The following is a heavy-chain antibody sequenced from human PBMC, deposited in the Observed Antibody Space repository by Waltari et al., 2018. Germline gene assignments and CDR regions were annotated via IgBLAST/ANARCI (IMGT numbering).Heavy chain of an antibody. J-gene: IGHJ6*02. Sequence: EVQLVQSGAEVKKPGESLKISCKGSGYSFTSYWIGWVRQMPGNGLDWMGIIYPGDPDNRDSPSIQGHVTISADKSISTAYLKWSSRKAADTAMYYCARLYYYGSGRPYYYGMDVWGQGTTVTGSS. CDR2: IYPGDPDN. CDR3: ARLYYYGSGRPYYYGMDV. CDR1: GYSFTSYW. D-gene: IGHD3-10*01. V-gene: IGHV5-51*01.